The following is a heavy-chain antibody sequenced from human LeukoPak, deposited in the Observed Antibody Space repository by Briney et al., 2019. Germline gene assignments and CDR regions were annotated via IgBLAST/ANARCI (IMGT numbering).Heavy chain of an antibody. CDR2: ISGSGGST. CDR1: GFTFSSYG. V-gene: IGHV3-23*01. D-gene: IGHD6-19*01. J-gene: IGHJ4*02. Sequence: GGSLRLSCAASGFTFSSYGMSWVRQAPGKGLEWVSAISGSGGSTYYADSVKGRFTISRDNSKNTLYLQMNSLRAEDTAVYYCAKDQQQWLAIDYWGQGTLVTVSS. CDR3: AKDQQQWLAIDY.